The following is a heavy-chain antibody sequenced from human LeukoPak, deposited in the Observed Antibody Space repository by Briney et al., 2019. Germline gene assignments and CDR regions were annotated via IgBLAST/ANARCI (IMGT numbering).Heavy chain of an antibody. D-gene: IGHD2-2*02. V-gene: IGHV3-23*01. CDR2: ISGSGGST. Sequence: GGSLRLSCAASGFTFSSYAMSWVRQAPGKGLEWVSAISGSGGSTYYADSVKGRFTISRDNSKDTLYLQMSSLRAEDTAVYYCSYTISWFYFDYWGQGTLITVSS. J-gene: IGHJ4*02. CDR1: GFTFSSYA. CDR3: SYTISWFYFDY.